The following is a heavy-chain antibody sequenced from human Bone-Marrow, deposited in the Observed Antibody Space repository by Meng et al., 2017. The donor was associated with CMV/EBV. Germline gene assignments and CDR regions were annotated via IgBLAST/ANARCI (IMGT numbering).Heavy chain of an antibody. D-gene: IGHD2-2*01. CDR3: AREGYCSSTSCSNDY. CDR1: GYTFTGYF. CDR2: INPNSGGT. Sequence: VKVSCKASGYTFTGYFMHWVRQAPGQGLEWMGWINPNSGGTNYAQKFQGRVTMTRDTSISTAYMELSRLRSDDTAVYYCAREGYCSSTSCSNDYWGQGTLVTVSS. V-gene: IGHV1-2*02. J-gene: IGHJ4*02.